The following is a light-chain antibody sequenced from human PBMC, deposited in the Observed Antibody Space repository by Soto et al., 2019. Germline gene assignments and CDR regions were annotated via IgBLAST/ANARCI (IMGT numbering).Light chain of an antibody. CDR2: GIS. Sequence: ENVLTQSPGTLSVSPGDRATLSCRASQTVTNSFFAWYQQKPGQAPRLLIYGISSRATGIPDRFSGSGSGTDFTLTISRLEPEDLVVYYCQQYSTLPHTFGQGTTLEVK. V-gene: IGKV3-20*01. CDR1: QTVTNSF. CDR3: QQYSTLPHT. J-gene: IGKJ2*01.